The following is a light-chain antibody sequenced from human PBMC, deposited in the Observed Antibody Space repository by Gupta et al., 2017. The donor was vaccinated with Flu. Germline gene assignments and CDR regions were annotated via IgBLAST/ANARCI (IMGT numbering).Light chain of an antibody. V-gene: IGLV1-40*01. CDR1: NSHLRAGFD. J-gene: IGLJ2*01. CDR2: GKT. CDR3: QSEDSSRSGSL. Sequence: QSLLTPPPSVSGAPGQRVTITCTGSNSHLRAGFDVHWYQQLPGTAPKHLMYGKTNRPSGVPDRFSGSKSGTSASLTITGLQTEDEAEYYCQSEDSSRSGSLFGGGTKLTVL.